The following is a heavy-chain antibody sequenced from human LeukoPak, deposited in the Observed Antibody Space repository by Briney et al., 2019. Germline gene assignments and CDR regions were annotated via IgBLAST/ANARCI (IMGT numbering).Heavy chain of an antibody. CDR2: ISSSSSYI. CDR3: ARAPVWCTNGVCYADV. Sequence: GGSLRLSCAASGFTFSSYSMNWVRQAPGKGLEWVSSISSSSSYIYYADSVKGRFTISRDNAKNSLYLEMNSLRAEDTAVYYCARAPVWCTNGVCYADVWGKGTTVTVSS. J-gene: IGHJ6*04. CDR1: GFTFSSYS. V-gene: IGHV3-21*01. D-gene: IGHD2-8*01.